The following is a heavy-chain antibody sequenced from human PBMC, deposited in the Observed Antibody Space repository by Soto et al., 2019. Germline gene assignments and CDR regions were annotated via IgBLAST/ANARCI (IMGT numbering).Heavy chain of an antibody. J-gene: IGHJ4*02. Sequence: LRLSCTASGFTFGDYAMSWVRQAPGKGLEWVGFIRSKAYGGTTEYAASVKGRFTISRDDSKSIAYLQMNSLKTEDTAVYYCTRGSYYDSSGYPYWGQGTLVTV. V-gene: IGHV3-49*04. CDR2: IRSKAYGGTT. CDR3: TRGSYYDSSGYPY. CDR1: GFTFGDYA. D-gene: IGHD3-22*01.